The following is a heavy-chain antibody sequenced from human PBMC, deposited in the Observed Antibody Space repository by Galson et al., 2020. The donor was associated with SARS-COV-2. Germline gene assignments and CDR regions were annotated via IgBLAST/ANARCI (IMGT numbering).Heavy chain of an antibody. D-gene: IGHD6-13*01. CDR1: GFTFSSYG. J-gene: IGHJ4*02. CDR3: ASGGRDSSSWYGYYFDY. V-gene: IGHV3-33*01. Sequence: GGSLRLSCAASGFTFSSYGMHWVRQAPGKGLEWVAVIWYVGSNKYYADSVKGRFTISRDNSKNTLYLQMNSLRAEDTAVYYCASGGRDSSSWYGYYFDYWGQGTLVTVSS. CDR2: IWYVGSNK.